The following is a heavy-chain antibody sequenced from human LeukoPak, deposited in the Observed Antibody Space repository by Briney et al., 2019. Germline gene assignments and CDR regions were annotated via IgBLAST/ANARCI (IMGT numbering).Heavy chain of an antibody. CDR1: GGTFTSYA. CDR2: IIPIFGTA. CDR3: ARAPPYSYGANNNWFDP. D-gene: IGHD5-18*01. V-gene: IGHV1-69*13. J-gene: IGHJ5*02. Sequence: GASVKVSCKASGGTFTSYAISWVRQAPGQGLEWMGEIIPIFGTANYAQKFQGRVTITADESTSTAYMELSSLRSEDTAVYYCARAPPYSYGANNNWFDPWGQGTLVTVSS.